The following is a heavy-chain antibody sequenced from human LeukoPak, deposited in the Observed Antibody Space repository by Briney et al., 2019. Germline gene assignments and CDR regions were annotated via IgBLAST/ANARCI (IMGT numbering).Heavy chain of an antibody. J-gene: IGHJ4*02. CDR3: ARHGNDSSGYYYAYFDY. CDR1: GGSFSGYY. D-gene: IGHD3-22*01. Sequence: SETLSLTCAVYGGSFSGYYWSWIRQPPGKGLEWIGEISHSGSTNYNPSLKSRVTISVDTSKNQFSLKLSSVTAADTAVYYCARHGNDSSGYYYAYFDYWGQGTLVTVSS. CDR2: ISHSGST. V-gene: IGHV4-34*01.